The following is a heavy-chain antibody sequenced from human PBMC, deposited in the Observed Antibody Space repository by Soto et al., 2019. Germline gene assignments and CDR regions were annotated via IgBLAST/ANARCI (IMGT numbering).Heavy chain of an antibody. CDR1: GGTFSSYA. D-gene: IGHD1-1*01. CDR3: ARSGGTTVVAYYYYGMDV. CDR2: IIPIFGTA. Sequence: QVQLVQSGAEVKKPGSTVKVSCKASGGTFSSYAISWVRQAPGQGLEWMGGIIPIFGTANYAQKFQGRVTITADESTSTAYMELSSLRSADTAVYYCARSGGTTVVAYYYYGMDVWGQGTTVTVSS. V-gene: IGHV1-69*01. J-gene: IGHJ6*02.